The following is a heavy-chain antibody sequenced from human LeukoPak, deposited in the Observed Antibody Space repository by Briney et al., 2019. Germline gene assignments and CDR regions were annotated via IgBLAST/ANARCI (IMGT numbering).Heavy chain of an antibody. D-gene: IGHD3-10*01. CDR1: GFTFDDYA. CDR2: ISGDGGST. Sequence: GGSLRLSCAASGFTFDDYAMHWVRQAPGKGLEWVSLISGDGGSTYYADSVKGRFTISRDNAKNSLYLQMNSLRAEDMALYYCAKDAQPYYYDAFDIWGQGTMVTVSS. J-gene: IGHJ3*02. V-gene: IGHV3-43*02. CDR3: AKDAQPYYYDAFDI.